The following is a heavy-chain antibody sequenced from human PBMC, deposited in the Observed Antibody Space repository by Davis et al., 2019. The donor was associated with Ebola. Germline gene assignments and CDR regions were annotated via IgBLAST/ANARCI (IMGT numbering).Heavy chain of an antibody. J-gene: IGHJ3*02. CDR3: ARVPYYYDSRRAFDI. Sequence: PSETLSLTCTVSGGSISSSSYYWGWIRQPPGKGLEWIGSIYYSGSTYYNPSLKSRVTISLDTSKNQFSLKLSSVTAADTAVYYCARVPYYYDSRRAFDIWGQGTMVTVSS. CDR2: IYYSGST. CDR1: GGSISSSSYY. V-gene: IGHV4-39*07. D-gene: IGHD3-22*01.